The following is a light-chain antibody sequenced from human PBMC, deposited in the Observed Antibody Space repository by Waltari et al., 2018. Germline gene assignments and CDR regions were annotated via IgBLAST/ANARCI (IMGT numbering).Light chain of an antibody. Sequence: EIVLTQSPATLSLSPGERATLSCKASQSVTSFLAWYQQKPGQAPRLLISGASNRATGIPARFSGSGSVTDFTLTISSLEPEDFAFYYCQQGYKWPPVTFGQGTRLEIK. CDR1: QSVTSF. CDR2: GAS. J-gene: IGKJ5*01. V-gene: IGKV3-11*01. CDR3: QQGYKWPPVT.